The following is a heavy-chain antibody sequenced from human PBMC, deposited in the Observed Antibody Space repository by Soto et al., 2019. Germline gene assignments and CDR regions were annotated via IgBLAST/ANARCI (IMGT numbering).Heavy chain of an antibody. J-gene: IGHJ4*02. V-gene: IGHV4-4*02. Sequence: SETLSLTCAVSGGSISSSYWWSWVRQPPGKGLEWIGEIYHSGSTNYNPSLKSRVTMSLDKSKNQFSLKLSSVTAADTAVYYCARDGGHFDYWGQGTLGTVSS. CDR1: GGSISSSYW. CDR2: IYHSGST. CDR3: ARDGGHFDY.